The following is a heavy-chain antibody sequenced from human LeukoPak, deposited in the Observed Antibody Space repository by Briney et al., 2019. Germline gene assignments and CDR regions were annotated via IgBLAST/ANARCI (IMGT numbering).Heavy chain of an antibody. CDR2: IYPSGGST. V-gene: IGHV1-46*01. J-gene: IGHJ3*02. Sequence: ASVKVSCKASGYTFTSYYIHWVRQAPGQGPEWMGIIYPSGGSTTYAQKFQGRVTMTRDMSTSTVYMELSSLRSEDTAVYYCAIGYCRGGSCDDEPGDAFDIWGQGTMVAVSS. CDR1: GYTFTSYY. CDR3: AIGYCRGGSCDDEPGDAFDI. D-gene: IGHD2-15*01.